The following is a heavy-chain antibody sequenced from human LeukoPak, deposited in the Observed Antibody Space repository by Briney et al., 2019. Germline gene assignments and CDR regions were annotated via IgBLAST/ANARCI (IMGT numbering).Heavy chain of an antibody. CDR2: ISGSDGGT. CDR3: AKPLPGTHYYFDY. Sequence: GGSLRLSCAASGFTFSTHWMSWVRQAPGKGLEWVSIISGSDGGTYYADSVKGRFTISRDNSKNTLYLQMNSLRAEDTAVYYCAKPLPGTHYYFDYWGQGTLVTVSS. J-gene: IGHJ4*02. V-gene: IGHV3-23*01. CDR1: GFTFSTHW. D-gene: IGHD2-15*01.